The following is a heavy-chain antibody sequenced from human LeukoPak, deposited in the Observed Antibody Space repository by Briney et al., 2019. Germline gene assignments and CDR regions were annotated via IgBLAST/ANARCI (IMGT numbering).Heavy chain of an antibody. CDR1: GGSMSSYY. Sequence: PSETLSLTCTVSGGSMSSYYWSWIRQPPGKGPEWIGYIYCSVSTKYNPSLKSRVTISVDTSKNQFSLKLSSVTAADTAVYYCARVGTMSLWYFDLWGRGTLVTVSS. D-gene: IGHD3-10*02. V-gene: IGHV4-59*01. J-gene: IGHJ2*01. CDR2: IYCSVST. CDR3: ARVGTMSLWYFDL.